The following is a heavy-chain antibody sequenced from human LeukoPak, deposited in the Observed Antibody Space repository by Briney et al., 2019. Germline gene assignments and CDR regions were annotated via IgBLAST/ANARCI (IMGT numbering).Heavy chain of an antibody. CDR3: ARAPHYSNYGPYYYGMDV. V-gene: IGHV3-23*01. CDR2: ISGSGGNT. CDR1: GFTFSSYA. Sequence: GGSLRLSCAASGFTFSSYAMSWVRQAPGKGLEWVSTISGSGGNTYYADSVKGRFTISRDNAKNSLYLQMNSLRAEDTAVYYCARAPHYSNYGPYYYGMDVWGQGTTVTVSS. D-gene: IGHD4-11*01. J-gene: IGHJ6*02.